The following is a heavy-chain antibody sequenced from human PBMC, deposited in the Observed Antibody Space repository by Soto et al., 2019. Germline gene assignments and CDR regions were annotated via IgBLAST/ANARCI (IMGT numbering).Heavy chain of an antibody. V-gene: IGHV4-59*01. Sequence: SETLSLTCTVSGGSISSYYWSWIRQPPGKGLEWIGYIYYSGSTNYNPSLKSRVTISVDTSKNQFSLKLSSVTAADTAVYYCARSLPSSGWYNPGKGGLDYWGQGTLVTVSS. CDR2: IYYSGST. J-gene: IGHJ4*02. D-gene: IGHD6-19*01. CDR3: ARSLPSSGWYNPGKGGLDY. CDR1: GGSISSYY.